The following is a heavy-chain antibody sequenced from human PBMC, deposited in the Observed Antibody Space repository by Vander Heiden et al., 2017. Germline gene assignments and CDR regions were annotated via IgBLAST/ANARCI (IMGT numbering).Heavy chain of an antibody. V-gene: IGHV3-48*03. J-gene: IGHJ4*02. CDR3: ARDRAGAISDY. D-gene: IGHD1-26*01. Sequence: EVQLVESGGGLVQPGGSLRLSCAACGFTFSSYEMNWVRQAPGKGLEWVSYISSSGSTIYYADSVKGRFTISRDNAKNSLYLQMNSLRAEDTAVYYCARDRAGAISDYWGQGTLVTVSS. CDR2: ISSSGSTI. CDR1: GFTFSSYE.